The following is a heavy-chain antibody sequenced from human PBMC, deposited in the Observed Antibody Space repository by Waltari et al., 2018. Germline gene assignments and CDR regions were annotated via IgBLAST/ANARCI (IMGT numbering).Heavy chain of an antibody. CDR1: GFTFRSYS. V-gene: IGHV3-21*01. Sequence: EVQLVESGGGLVKPGGSLRLSCAASGFTFRSYSMTWVRHAPGKGLEGVSSISSSSSYIYYADSVKGRFTISRDNAKNSLYLQMNSLRAEDTAVYYCARESDHSSPLDYYGMDVWGQGTTVTVSS. CDR2: ISSSSSYI. J-gene: IGHJ6*02. D-gene: IGHD4-4*01. CDR3: ARESDHSSPLDYYGMDV.